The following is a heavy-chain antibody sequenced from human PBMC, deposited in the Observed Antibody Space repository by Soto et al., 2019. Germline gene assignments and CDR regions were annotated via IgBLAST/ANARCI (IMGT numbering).Heavy chain of an antibody. CDR3: ARDSNVLKTYGMDV. V-gene: IGHV1-69*12. CDR2: IIPIFGTA. J-gene: IGHJ6*02. D-gene: IGHD3-16*01. CDR1: GGTFSSYA. Sequence: QVQLVQSGAEVKKPGSSVKVSCKASGGTFSSYAISWVRQAPGQGLEWMGGIIPIFGTANYAQKFQGRVTITADESTSTAYMGLSSLRSEDTAVYYCARDSNVLKTYGMDVWGQGTTVTVSS.